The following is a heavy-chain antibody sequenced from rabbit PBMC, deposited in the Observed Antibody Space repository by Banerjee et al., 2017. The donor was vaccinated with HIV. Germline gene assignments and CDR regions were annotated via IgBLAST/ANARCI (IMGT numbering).Heavy chain of an antibody. CDR2: IYTGSSGST. CDR1: GFDLSSYYY. CDR3: ASDGGSGYYNGMDL. V-gene: IGHV1S45*01. J-gene: IGHJ6*01. D-gene: IGHD1-1*01. Sequence: QQQLEESGGDLVKPEGSLTLTCKASGFDLSSYYYMCWVRQAPGKGLEWIACIYTGSSGSTYYAYWAKGRFTISKTSSTTVTLQMTSLTAADTATYFCASDGGSGYYNGMDLWGPGTLVTVS.